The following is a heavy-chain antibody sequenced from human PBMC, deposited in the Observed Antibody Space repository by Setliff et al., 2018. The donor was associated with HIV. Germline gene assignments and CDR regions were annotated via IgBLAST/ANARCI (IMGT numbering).Heavy chain of an antibody. Sequence: LSLTCSVSGDSISDTTYYWGWIRQPPGKGLEWIGNIYHSGSTLYKTSLKSRVTMSVDTSKNQFSLKLNSVTAADTAVYHCARLSSYRSSSYYFDYWGQGALGTVSS. V-gene: IGHV4-39*01. J-gene: IGHJ4*02. D-gene: IGHD6-6*01. CDR1: GDSISDTTYY. CDR3: ARLSSYRSSSYYFDY. CDR2: IYHSGST.